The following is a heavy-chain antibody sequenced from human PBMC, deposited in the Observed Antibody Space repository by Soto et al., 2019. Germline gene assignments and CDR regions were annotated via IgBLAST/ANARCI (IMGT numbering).Heavy chain of an antibody. CDR2: IIPILGIA. D-gene: IGHD5-18*01. V-gene: IGHV1-69*02. CDR3: AKVGFPYSYGYLFYY. CDR1: GGTFSSYT. Sequence: SVKVSCKASGGTFSSYTISWVRQAPGQGLEWMGRIIPILGIANYAQKFQGRVTITADNSKNTLYLQMNSLRVEDTAVYYCAKVGFPYSYGYLFYYWGQGTLVTVSS. J-gene: IGHJ4*02.